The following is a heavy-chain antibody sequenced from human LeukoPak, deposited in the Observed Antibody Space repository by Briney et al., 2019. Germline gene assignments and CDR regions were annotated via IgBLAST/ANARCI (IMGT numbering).Heavy chain of an antibody. CDR1: GGSISSGGYY. Sequence: ASETLSLTCTVSGGSISSGGYYWSWIRQHPGKGLEWIGYIYYSGSTYYNPSLKSRVTISVDTSKNQFSLKLSSVTAADTAVYYCARGTPDYYLEWYFDLWGRGTLVTVSS. J-gene: IGHJ2*01. D-gene: IGHD3-10*01. CDR2: IYYSGST. V-gene: IGHV4-31*03. CDR3: ARGTPDYYLEWYFDL.